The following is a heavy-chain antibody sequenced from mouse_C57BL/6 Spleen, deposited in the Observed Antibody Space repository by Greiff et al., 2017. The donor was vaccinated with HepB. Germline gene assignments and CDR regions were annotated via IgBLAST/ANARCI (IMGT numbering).Heavy chain of an antibody. CDR2: ISYDGSN. D-gene: IGHD1-1*01. Sequence: EVQLQESGPGLVKPSQSLSLTCSVTGYSITSGYYWNWIRQFPGNKLEWMGYISYDGSNNYNPSLKNRISITRDTSKNQFFLKLNSVTTEDTATYYCARVPRYGSSYDYAMDYWGQGTSVTVSS. CDR3: ARVPRYGSSYDYAMDY. V-gene: IGHV3-6*01. J-gene: IGHJ4*01. CDR1: GYSITSGYY.